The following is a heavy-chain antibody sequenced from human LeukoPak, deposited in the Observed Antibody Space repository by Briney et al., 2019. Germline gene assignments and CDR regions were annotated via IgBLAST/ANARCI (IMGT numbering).Heavy chain of an antibody. CDR3: ARAPNYSSGWYVWSGDYFDY. J-gene: IGHJ4*02. Sequence: GGSLRLSCAASGFTFRNYAVSWVRQAPGKGLEWVSGFSDSGGSTYYADSVKGRFTISRDNSKNSLYLQMNSLRAEDTAVYYCARAPNYSSGWYVWSGDYFDYWGQGTLVTVSS. V-gene: IGHV3-23*01. CDR1: GFTFRNYA. CDR2: FSDSGGST. D-gene: IGHD6-19*01.